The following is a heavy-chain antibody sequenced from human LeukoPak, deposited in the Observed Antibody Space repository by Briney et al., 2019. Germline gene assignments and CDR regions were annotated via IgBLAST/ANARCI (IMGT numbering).Heavy chain of an antibody. CDR3: ATWGDGDYYFDY. J-gene: IGHJ4*02. CDR1: GYTLTELS. V-gene: IGHV1-24*01. CDR2: FDPEDGET. Sequence: ASVEVSCKVSGYTLTELSMHWVRQAPGKGLEWMGGFDPEDGETIYAQKFQGRVTMTEDTSTDTAYMELSSLRSEDTAVYYCATWGDGDYYFDYWGQGALVTVSS. D-gene: IGHD4-17*01.